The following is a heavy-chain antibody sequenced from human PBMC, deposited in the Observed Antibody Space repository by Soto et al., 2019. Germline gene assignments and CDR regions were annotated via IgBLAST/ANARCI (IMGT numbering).Heavy chain of an antibody. CDR1: GFTFSSYG. Sequence: PGGSLRLSCAASGFTFSSYGMHWVRQAPGKGLEWVAVIWYDGSNKYYADSVKGRFTISRDNSKNTLYLQMNSLRAEDTAVYYSARLFNYPGGKGFDYWGQGTLVTVSS. V-gene: IGHV3-33*01. J-gene: IGHJ4*02. D-gene: IGHD4-4*01. CDR2: IWYDGSNK. CDR3: ARLFNYPGGKGFDY.